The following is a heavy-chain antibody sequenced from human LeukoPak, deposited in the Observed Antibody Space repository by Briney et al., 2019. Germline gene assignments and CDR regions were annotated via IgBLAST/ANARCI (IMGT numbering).Heavy chain of an antibody. J-gene: IGHJ5*02. V-gene: IGHV1-69*06. CDR3: ARGGSEYQLLNWFDP. Sequence: SVKVSCKASGGTFSSYAISWVRQAPGQGLEWMGGIIPIFGTANYAQKFQGRVTITADTSTSTAYMELSSLRSEDTAVYYCARGGSEYQLLNWFDPWGQGTLVTVSS. D-gene: IGHD2-2*01. CDR1: GGTFSSYA. CDR2: IIPIFGTA.